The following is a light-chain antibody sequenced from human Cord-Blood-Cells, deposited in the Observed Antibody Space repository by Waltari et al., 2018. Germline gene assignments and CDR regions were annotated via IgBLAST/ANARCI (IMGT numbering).Light chain of an antibody. CDR2: GNS. Sequence: QSVLTHPPSVSGAPGQRVTISGTGSSPNIGAGYDVSWYQQLPGTAPKLLIYGNSNRPSGVPDRFSGSKSGTSASLAITGLQAEDEADYYCQSYDSSLSGWVFGGGTKLTVL. V-gene: IGLV1-40*01. CDR3: QSYDSSLSGWV. J-gene: IGLJ3*02. CDR1: SPNIGAGYD.